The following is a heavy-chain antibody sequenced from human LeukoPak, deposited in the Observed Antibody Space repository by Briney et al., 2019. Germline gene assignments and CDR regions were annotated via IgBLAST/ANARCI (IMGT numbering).Heavy chain of an antibody. Sequence: PGGSLRLSCAASGFTFSSYAMSWVRQAPGKGLEWISYISPASNTIYYADSVKVRFTISRDNAKNSVFLQMSSLRDEDTAVYYCARDRPNILGVDPWGQGTLVTVSS. CDR2: ISPASNTI. J-gene: IGHJ5*02. D-gene: IGHD2/OR15-2a*01. CDR1: GFTFSSYA. CDR3: ARDRPNILGVDP. V-gene: IGHV3-48*02.